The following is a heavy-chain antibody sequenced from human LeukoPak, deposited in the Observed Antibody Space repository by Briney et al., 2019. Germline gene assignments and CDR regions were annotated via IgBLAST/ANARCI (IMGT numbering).Heavy chain of an antibody. CDR1: GGTFSSYT. J-gene: IGHJ6*02. Sequence: SVKVSCRASGGTFSSYTISWVRQAPGQGLEWMGRIIPILGIANYAQKFQGRVTITADKSTSTAYMELSSLRSEDTAVYYCARARYYDFWSGYSYYYGMDVWGQGTTVTVSS. D-gene: IGHD3-3*01. CDR2: IIPILGIA. V-gene: IGHV1-69*02. CDR3: ARARYYDFWSGYSYYYGMDV.